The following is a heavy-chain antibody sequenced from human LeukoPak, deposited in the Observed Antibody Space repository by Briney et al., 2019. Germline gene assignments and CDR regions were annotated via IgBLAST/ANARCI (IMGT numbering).Heavy chain of an antibody. D-gene: IGHD3-3*01. CDR2: ISSSSSYI. Sequence: GSLRLSCAASGFTFSSYSMNWVRQAPGKGLEWVSSISSSSSYIYYADSVKGRFTISRDNAKNSLYLQMNSLRAEDTAVYYCARGHYDFWSGYSTYYFDYWGQGTLVTVSS. CDR3: ARGHYDFWSGYSTYYFDY. V-gene: IGHV3-21*01. J-gene: IGHJ4*02. CDR1: GFTFSSYS.